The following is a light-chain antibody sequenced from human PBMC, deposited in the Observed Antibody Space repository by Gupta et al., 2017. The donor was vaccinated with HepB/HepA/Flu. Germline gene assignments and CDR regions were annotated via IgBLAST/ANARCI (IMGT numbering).Light chain of an antibody. CDR2: GAS. V-gene: IGKV3-15*01. CDR1: QSISSN. Sequence: EIVMTQSPATLSVSPGERATLSCRASQSISSNLAWYQQKPGQAPRLLIYGASNRANGIPDRFSGSGSGKAFTLTSNRRQYEDFADYYWQQDNNLWSFGQGTKVEIK. J-gene: IGKJ1*01. CDR3: QQDNNLWS.